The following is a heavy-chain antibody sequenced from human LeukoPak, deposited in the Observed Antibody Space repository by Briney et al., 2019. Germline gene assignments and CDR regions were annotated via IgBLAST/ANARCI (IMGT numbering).Heavy chain of an antibody. CDR2: ISSSSYI. CDR1: GFTFSSYS. V-gene: IGHV3-21*01. D-gene: IGHD3-9*01. CDR3: ARDGYYDILTGYRAYYYYGMDV. Sequence: GGSLRLSCAASGFTFSSYSMNWVRQAPGKGLEWVSSISSSSYIYYADSVKGRFTISRDNAKNSLYLQMNSLRAEDTAVYYCARDGYYDILTGYRAYYYYGMDVWGKGTTVTVSS. J-gene: IGHJ6*04.